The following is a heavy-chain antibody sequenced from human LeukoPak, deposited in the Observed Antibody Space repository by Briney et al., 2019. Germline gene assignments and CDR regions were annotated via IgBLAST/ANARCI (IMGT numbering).Heavy chain of an antibody. CDR1: GGSISSGTYY. CDR3: AMGGGLGIVDY. CDR2: ISTSGST. J-gene: IGHJ4*02. V-gene: IGHV4-61*02. D-gene: IGHD7-27*01. Sequence: SETLSLTCTVSGGSISSGTYYWRWIRQPAGKGLEWIGRISTSGSTEYNPSLKSRVTISVDMSKNQFSLKLSSVTAADTAVYYCAMGGGLGIVDYWGQGTLVTVSS.